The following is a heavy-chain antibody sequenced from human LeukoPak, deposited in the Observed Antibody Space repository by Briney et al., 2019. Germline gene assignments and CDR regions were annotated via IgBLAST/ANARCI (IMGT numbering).Heavy chain of an antibody. J-gene: IGHJ4*02. V-gene: IGHV4-39*02. Sequence: PSETLSLTCTVSGGSISSSSYYWGWIRQPPGKGLEWIGSIYYSGSTYYNPSLKSRVTISVDTSKNQFSLKLSSVTAADTAVYYCAKDRRALVVPAYWGQGTLVTVSS. CDR2: IYYSGST. D-gene: IGHD2-2*01. CDR1: GGSISSSSYY. CDR3: AKDRRALVVPAY.